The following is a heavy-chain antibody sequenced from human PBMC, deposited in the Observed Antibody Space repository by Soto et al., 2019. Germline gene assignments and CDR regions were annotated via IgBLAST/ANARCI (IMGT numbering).Heavy chain of an antibody. CDR3: ARAATGFDP. CDR2: INPSGGST. Sequence: ASVMLSCKSSGYTITSYWMHWVRQAPGQGLEWMGIINPSGGSTSYAQKFQGRVTMTRDTSTSTVYMELSSLRSEDTAVYYCARAATGFDPWGQGTLVSVSS. D-gene: IGHD6-25*01. J-gene: IGHJ5*02. CDR1: GYTITSYW. V-gene: IGHV1-46*03.